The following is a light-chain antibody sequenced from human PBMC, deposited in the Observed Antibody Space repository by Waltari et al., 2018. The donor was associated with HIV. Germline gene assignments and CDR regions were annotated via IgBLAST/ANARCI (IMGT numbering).Light chain of an antibody. CDR1: QSVNSY. J-gene: IGKJ2*02. Sequence: EIVLTQSPAILSLSPGDTATLSCRASQSVNSYLAWYQHKPGQAPRLLIYDASNRAADIPARFSGSGSGTDFNLTISSLEPEDFAVYYCQQRNSWPPRGTFGQGTKLEIK. CDR2: DAS. CDR3: QQRNSWPPRGT. V-gene: IGKV3-11*01.